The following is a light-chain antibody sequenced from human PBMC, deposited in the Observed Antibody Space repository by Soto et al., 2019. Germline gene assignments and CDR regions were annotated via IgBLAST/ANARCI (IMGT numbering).Light chain of an antibody. CDR3: QQSYSTLPIT. V-gene: IGKV1-39*01. CDR2: AAS. J-gene: IGKJ5*01. Sequence: DIQVTQSPSSLSASVGDRVTITCRTSQSISGYLNWYRHKPGKAPTLLIYAASTLQSGVPSRFSGSGSGTDFTLTISNLQPEDFANYYCQQSYSTLPITFGQGTRLEIK. CDR1: QSISGY.